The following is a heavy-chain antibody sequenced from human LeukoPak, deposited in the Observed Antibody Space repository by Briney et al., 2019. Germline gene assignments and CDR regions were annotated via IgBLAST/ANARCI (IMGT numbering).Heavy chain of an antibody. CDR3: ARDKVRAVAGPIFDY. CDR2: ISSSSSYI. V-gene: IGHV3-21*01. Sequence: MTGGSLRLSCAASGFTFSSYSMNWVRQAPGKGLEWVSSISSSSSYIYYADSVKGRFTISRDNAKNSLYLQMNSLRAEDTAVYYCARDKVRAVAGPIFDYWGQGTLVTVSS. D-gene: IGHD6-19*01. J-gene: IGHJ4*02. CDR1: GFTFSSYS.